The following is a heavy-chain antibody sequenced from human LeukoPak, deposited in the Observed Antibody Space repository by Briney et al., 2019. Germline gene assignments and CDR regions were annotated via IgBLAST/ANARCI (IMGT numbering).Heavy chain of an antibody. Sequence: PGGPLRLSCTASGFTFSDYWMTWVRQAPGKGPEWVANIKQDGSQRYYVDSVRGRFTISRDNAKNSLFLQMNGPRAEDTAVYYCARRGGSSSRRSPIDYWGQGTLVTVSS. D-gene: IGHD6-6*01. J-gene: IGHJ4*02. CDR3: ARRGGSSSRRSPIDY. CDR1: GFTFSDYW. V-gene: IGHV3-7*01. CDR2: IKQDGSQR.